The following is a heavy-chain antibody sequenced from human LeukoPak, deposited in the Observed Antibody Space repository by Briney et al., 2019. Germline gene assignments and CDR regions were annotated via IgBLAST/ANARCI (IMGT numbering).Heavy chain of an antibody. J-gene: IGHJ5*02. D-gene: IGHD1-14*01. Sequence: PSETLSLTCTLSGDSVSTYFCSSFRQPPGGGLEWIAYSHHSGTTRYNPSLMSRVTISLDTSNNQISLKLRSLTAADTAIYYCARTLNHGSADPWGQGTLVTVSS. V-gene: IGHV4-59*02. CDR2: SHHSGTT. CDR1: GDSVSTYF. CDR3: ARTLNHGSADP.